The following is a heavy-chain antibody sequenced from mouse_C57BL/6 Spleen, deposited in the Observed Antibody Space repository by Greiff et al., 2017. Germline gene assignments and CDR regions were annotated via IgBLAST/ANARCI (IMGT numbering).Heavy chain of an antibody. CDR1: GFTFSDYY. V-gene: IGHV5-16*01. J-gene: IGHJ4*01. D-gene: IGHD4-1*01. CDR2: INYDGSST. CDR3: ARGGWDDYYAMDY. Sequence: EVQVVESEGGLVQPGSSMKLSCTASGFTFSDYYMAWVRQVPEKGLEWVANINYDGSSTYYLDSLKSRFIISRDNAKNILYLQMSSLKSEDTATYYCARGGWDDYYAMDYWGQGTSVTVSS.